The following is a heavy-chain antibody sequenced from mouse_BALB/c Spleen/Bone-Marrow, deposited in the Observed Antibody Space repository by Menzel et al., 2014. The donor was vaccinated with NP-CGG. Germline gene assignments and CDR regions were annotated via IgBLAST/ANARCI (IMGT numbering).Heavy chain of an antibody. D-gene: IGHD2-14*01. Sequence: EVQLQQSGPELVKPGASVKMSCKASGYTFTSYVMHWVKQKPGQGLEWIGYIKPYNDGTKYNEKFKGMATLTSDRSSSTAYMELSSLTSEDSAVYYCAKGRNYRYDLDYWGQGTTLTVSS. J-gene: IGHJ2*01. V-gene: IGHV1-14*01. CDR2: IKPYNDGT. CDR1: GYTFTSYV. CDR3: AKGRNYRYDLDY.